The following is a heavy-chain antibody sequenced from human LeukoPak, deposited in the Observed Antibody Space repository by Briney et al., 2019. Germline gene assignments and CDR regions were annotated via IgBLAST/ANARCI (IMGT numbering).Heavy chain of an antibody. J-gene: IGHJ4*02. D-gene: IGHD3-22*01. Sequence: GGSLRLPCAASGFTFSSYAMSWVRQAPGKGLEWVSAISGSGGSTYYADSVKGRFTISRDNSKNTLYLQMNSLRAEDTAVYYCAKAEISGYYYAPFDYWGQGTLVTVSS. CDR2: ISGSGGST. V-gene: IGHV3-23*01. CDR1: GFTFSSYA. CDR3: AKAEISGYYYAPFDY.